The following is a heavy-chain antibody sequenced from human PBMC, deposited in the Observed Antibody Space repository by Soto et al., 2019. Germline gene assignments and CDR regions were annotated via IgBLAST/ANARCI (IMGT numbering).Heavy chain of an antibody. CDR1: GGSFSGYY. J-gene: IGHJ4*02. V-gene: IGHV4-34*01. CDR2: INHSGST. CDR3: ARGRWRGLRLGELSPTHFDY. D-gene: IGHD3-16*02. Sequence: SETLSLTCAVYGGSFSGYYWSWIRQPPGKGLEWIGEINHSGSTNYNPSLKSRVTISVDTSKNQFSLKLSSVTAADTAVYYCARGRWRGLRLGELSPTHFDYWGQGTLVTVSS.